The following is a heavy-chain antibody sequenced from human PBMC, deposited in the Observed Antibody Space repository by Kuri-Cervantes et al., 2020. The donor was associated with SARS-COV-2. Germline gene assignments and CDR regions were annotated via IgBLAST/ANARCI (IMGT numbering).Heavy chain of an antibody. CDR1: GYTFTSYG. J-gene: IGHJ4*02. CDR3: AGDPNYDSSGYYGLTFDY. V-gene: IGHV1-18*01. CDR2: ISAYNGNT. D-gene: IGHD3-22*01. Sequence: ASVNVSFMASGYTFTSYGISWVRQAPGQGLEWMGWISAYNGNTNNAQKLQGRVTMTTDTSTSTAYMELRSLRSDDTAVYYCAGDPNYDSSGYYGLTFDYWGQGTLVTVSS.